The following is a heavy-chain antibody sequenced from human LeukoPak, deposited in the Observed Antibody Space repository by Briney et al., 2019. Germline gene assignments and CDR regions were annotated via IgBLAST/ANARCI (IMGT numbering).Heavy chain of an antibody. CDR2: MNPNSGNT. J-gene: IGHJ6*02. Sequence: ASVKVSCKASGYIFTSYDINWVRQATGQGLEWMGWMNPNSGNTGYAQKFQGRVTMTRNTSISTAYMELSSLRSEDTAVYYCARPPSPRDGMDVWGQGTTVTVSS. CDR3: ARPPSPRDGMDV. CDR1: GYIFTSYD. V-gene: IGHV1-8*01.